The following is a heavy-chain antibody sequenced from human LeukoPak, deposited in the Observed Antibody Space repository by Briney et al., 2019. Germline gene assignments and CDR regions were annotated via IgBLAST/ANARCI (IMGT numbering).Heavy chain of an antibody. CDR1: GGSISSGTYY. V-gene: IGHV4-61*02. Sequence: SETLSLTCTVSGGSISSGTYYWSWIRQPAGKRLEWIGRIYTSGGTNYNPSLKSRVTISVDTSKNQFSLKLSSVTAADTAVYYCARGHRGYDSTPNWLDPWGQGTLVTVSS. J-gene: IGHJ5*02. CDR2: IYTSGGT. D-gene: IGHD5-12*01. CDR3: ARGHRGYDSTPNWLDP.